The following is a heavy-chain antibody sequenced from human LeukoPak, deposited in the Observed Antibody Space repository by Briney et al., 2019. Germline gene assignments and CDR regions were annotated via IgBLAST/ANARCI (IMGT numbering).Heavy chain of an antibody. J-gene: IGHJ4*02. Sequence: SVKVSCKASGGTFSSYAISWVRQAPGQGLEWMGGIIPIFGTANYAQKFQGRVTITADKSTSTAYMELSSLRSEDTAVYYCASRPYSSGPLDYWGQGTLVTVSS. V-gene: IGHV1-69*06. CDR2: IIPIFGTA. CDR3: ASRPYSSGPLDY. CDR1: GGTFSSYA. D-gene: IGHD6-19*01.